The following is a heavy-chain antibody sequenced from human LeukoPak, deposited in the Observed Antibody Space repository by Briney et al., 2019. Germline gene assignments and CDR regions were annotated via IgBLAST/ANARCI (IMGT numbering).Heavy chain of an antibody. CDR1: GGSISSSSYY. J-gene: IGHJ4*02. V-gene: IGHV4-39*07. CDR2: IYYSGST. Sequence: SETLSLTCTVSGGSISSSSYYWGWIRQPPGKGLEWIGSIYYSGSTYSNPSLKSRVTISVDTSKNQFSLKLSSVTAADTAVYYCATYWGIAARPDCWGQGTLVTVSS. CDR3: ATYWGIAARPDC. D-gene: IGHD6-6*01.